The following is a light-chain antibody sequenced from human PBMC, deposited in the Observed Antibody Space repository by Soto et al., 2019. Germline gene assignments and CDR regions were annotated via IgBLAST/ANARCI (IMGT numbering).Light chain of an antibody. V-gene: IGKV3-20*01. CDR2: GAS. CDR1: QSVSGSY. CDR3: QQYGSSRWM. Sequence: EIVLTQSPGTLSLSPGERATLSCRASQSVSGSYLAWYQQRPGQAPRLLIYGASSRATGIPDRFSGSGSGTDFTLTITRLEPEDFAVYYCQQYGSSRWMFGRGTKVEIK. J-gene: IGKJ1*01.